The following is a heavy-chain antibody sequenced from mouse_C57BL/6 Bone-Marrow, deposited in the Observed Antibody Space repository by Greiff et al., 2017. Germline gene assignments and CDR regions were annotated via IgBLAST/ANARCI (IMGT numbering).Heavy chain of an antibody. Sequence: VQLQQPGAELVKPGASVKLSCKASGYTFTSYWMHWVKQRPGQGLEWIGMIHPNSGSTNYNEKFKSKATLTVDKSSSTAYMQLSSLTSEDSAVYYCARVYYGSPPWFAYWGQGTLVTVSA. CDR2: IHPNSGST. V-gene: IGHV1-64*01. CDR3: ARVYYGSPPWFAY. J-gene: IGHJ3*01. CDR1: GYTFTSYW. D-gene: IGHD1-1*01.